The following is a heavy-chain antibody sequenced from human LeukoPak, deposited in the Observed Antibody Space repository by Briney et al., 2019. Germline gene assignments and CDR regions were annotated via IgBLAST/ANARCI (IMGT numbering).Heavy chain of an antibody. Sequence: PGGSLRLSCAVSGLTFRSYGMNWVRQAPGKGLEWVASISSSGSYFYYADSVKGRFTISRDSAKNSLYLQMDSLRGDDTALYFCASAYWDDEFYWGQGALVTVSS. CDR3: ASAYWDDEFY. CDR2: ISSSGSYF. J-gene: IGHJ4*02. D-gene: IGHD1-1*01. CDR1: GLTFRSYG. V-gene: IGHV3-21*06.